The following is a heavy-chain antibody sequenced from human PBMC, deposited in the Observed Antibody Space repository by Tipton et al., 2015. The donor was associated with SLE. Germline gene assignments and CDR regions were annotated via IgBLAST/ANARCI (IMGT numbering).Heavy chain of an antibody. CDR1: GYTFTGYY. J-gene: IGHJ6*02. V-gene: IGHV1-69*13. D-gene: IGHD6-19*01. CDR2: IIPIFGTA. Sequence: QSGAEVKKPGASVKVSCKASGYTFTGYYMHWVRQAPGQGLEWMGGIIPIFGTANYAQKFQGRVTITADESTSTAYMELSSLRSEDTAVYYCARDRGLVGDYGMDVWGQGTTVTVSS. CDR3: ARDRGLVGDYGMDV.